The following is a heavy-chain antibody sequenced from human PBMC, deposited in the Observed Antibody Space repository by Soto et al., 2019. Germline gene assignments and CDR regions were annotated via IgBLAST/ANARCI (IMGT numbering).Heavy chain of an antibody. CDR2: ISGSGGST. J-gene: IGHJ4*02. Sequence: GKGLEWVSAISGSGGSTYYADSVKGRFTISRDNSKNTLYLXMXSLRXEDTAVYYCAKEKITGIHPGFDYWGQGTLVTVSS. V-gene: IGHV3-23*01. CDR3: AKEKITGIHPGFDY. D-gene: IGHD3-10*01.